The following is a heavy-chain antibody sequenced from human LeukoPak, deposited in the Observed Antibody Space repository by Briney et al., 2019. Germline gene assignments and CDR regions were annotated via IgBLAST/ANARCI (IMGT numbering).Heavy chain of an antibody. D-gene: IGHD2-15*01. CDR2: ISGYNYNT. J-gene: IGHJ6*03. Sequence: ASVKVSCKASGYTFTSYGISWVRQAPGQGLEWVGWISGYNYNTNYAQKLQGRVTMTTNTSTSTAYMELRNLRSDDTAVYYCARGGLPIYYYYMDVWGKGTTVTISS. CDR3: ARGGLPIYYYYMDV. V-gene: IGHV1-18*01. CDR1: GYTFTSYG.